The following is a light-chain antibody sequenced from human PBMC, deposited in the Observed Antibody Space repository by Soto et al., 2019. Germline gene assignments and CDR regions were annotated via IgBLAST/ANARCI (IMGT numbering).Light chain of an antibody. CDR2: EVS. CDR1: SRDVGGYNY. V-gene: IGLV2-8*01. J-gene: IGLJ2*01. CDR3: SSYAGSNKFVG. Sequence: QSALTQPPSASGSPGQSVTISCTGTSRDVGGYNYVSWYQQHPGKAPKLMIYEVSKRPSGVPDRFSGSKSGNTASLTVSGLQAEDEADYYCSSYAGSNKFVGFGGGTKVTVL.